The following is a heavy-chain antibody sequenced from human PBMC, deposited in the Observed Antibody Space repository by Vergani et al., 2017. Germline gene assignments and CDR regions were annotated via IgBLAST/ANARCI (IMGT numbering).Heavy chain of an antibody. CDR2: INHSGST. V-gene: IGHV4-34*01. J-gene: IGHJ3*02. CDR1: GGSFSGYY. Sequence: QVQLQQWGAGLLKPSETLSLTCAVYGGSFSGYYWSWIRQPPGKGLEWIGEINHSGSTNYNPSLKSRVTISVDTSKNQFSLKLSSVTAADTAVYYCAREKTTVVTPGAFDIWGQGTMVTVSS. D-gene: IGHD4-23*01. CDR3: AREKTTVVTPGAFDI.